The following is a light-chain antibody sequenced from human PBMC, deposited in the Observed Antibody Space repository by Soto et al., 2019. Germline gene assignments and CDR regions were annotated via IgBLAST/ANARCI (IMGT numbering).Light chain of an antibody. V-gene: IGKV3-15*01. CDR3: QQYKNWTPIT. CDR1: QSVNSG. Sequence: EIVMTQSPATLSVSPGERATLSCRASQSVNSGLAWYQQKPGQAPRLLIYGSSTRATGIPARFSGGGSGTEFTLTISSLQSEDFAVYYCQQYKNWTPITFGQGTRLEIK. J-gene: IGKJ5*01. CDR2: GSS.